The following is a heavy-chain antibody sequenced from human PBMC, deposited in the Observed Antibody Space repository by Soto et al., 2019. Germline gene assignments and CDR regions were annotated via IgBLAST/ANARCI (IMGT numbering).Heavy chain of an antibody. CDR3: ARDPTGFLSAFDF. CDR1: GDSVSSNGAA. J-gene: IGHJ4*02. D-gene: IGHD6-19*01. Sequence: QVQLQQSGPELVKPSQTLSLTCAISGDSVSSNGAAWNWIRQSPSRGLEWLGRTYYRSRWYSDYAPSVKSRITVNADTSQNQFSLQLNSVTPQDTAIYYCARDPTGFLSAFDFWGQGTLVTVSS. CDR2: TYYRSRWYS. V-gene: IGHV6-1*01.